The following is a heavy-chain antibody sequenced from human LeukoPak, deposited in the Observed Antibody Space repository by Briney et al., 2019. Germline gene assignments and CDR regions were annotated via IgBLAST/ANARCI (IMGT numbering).Heavy chain of an antibody. D-gene: IGHD3-10*01. CDR2: ISAYNGNT. CDR3: AREIGDDSDI. J-gene: IGHJ4*02. V-gene: IGHV1-18*01. CDR1: GYTFTSYG. Sequence: ASVKVSCKASGYTFTSYGISWVRQAPGQGLEWMGWISAYNGNTNYAQKLQGRVTMTRNTSISTAYMELSSLRSEDTAVYYCAREIGDDSDIWGQGTLVTVSS.